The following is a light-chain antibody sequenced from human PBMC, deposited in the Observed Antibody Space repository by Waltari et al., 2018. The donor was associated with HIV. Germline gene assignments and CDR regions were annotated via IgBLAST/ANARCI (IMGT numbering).Light chain of an antibody. V-gene: IGLV2-14*01. CDR2: EVS. J-gene: IGLJ2*01. CDR1: SSDADGYNY. Sequence: QSALTQPASVSGSPGQSITLSCTGTSSDADGYNYVSWSQPPPGKAPTLMIDEVSNRPAGVSHRFSGSKAGNTASLTSSGLQAEDEADYYCSSYRSSSTVVFGGGTKLTVL. CDR3: SSYRSSSTVV.